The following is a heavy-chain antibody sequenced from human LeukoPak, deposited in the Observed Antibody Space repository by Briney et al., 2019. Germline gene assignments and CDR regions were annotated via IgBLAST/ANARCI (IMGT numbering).Heavy chain of an antibody. J-gene: IGHJ4*02. CDR2: INPSGGST. V-gene: IGHV1-46*01. CDR3: ARDRVGATAEFDY. Sequence: ASVKVSCKASEYTFTSYYMHWVRQAPGQGLEWMGIINPSGGSTSYAQKFQGRVTMTRDMSTSTVYMELSSLRSEDTAVYYCARDRVGATAEFDYWGQGTLVTVSS. D-gene: IGHD1-26*01. CDR1: EYTFTSYY.